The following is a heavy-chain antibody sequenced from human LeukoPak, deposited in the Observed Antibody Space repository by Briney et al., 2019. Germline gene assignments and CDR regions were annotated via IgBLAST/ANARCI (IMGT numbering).Heavy chain of an antibody. Sequence: SETLSLTCSVSGGSISSTAYYWGWIRQAPGKGLEWIGTIYYSGTTQYNPSLKGRFIISVDTSKNQFSLKVRSVIAADLAVYYCVRHRKTYCTTTRCSYYFDYWGQGALVTVSS. CDR3: VRHRKTYCTTTRCSYYFDY. CDR2: IYYSGTT. J-gene: IGHJ4*02. D-gene: IGHD2-2*01. V-gene: IGHV4-39*01. CDR1: GGSISSTAYY.